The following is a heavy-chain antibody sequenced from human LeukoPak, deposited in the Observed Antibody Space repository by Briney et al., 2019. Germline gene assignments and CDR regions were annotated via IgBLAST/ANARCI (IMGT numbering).Heavy chain of an antibody. CDR3: AKGKLRKTYYYDSSGYYSFGY. CDR1: GFTFSSYA. D-gene: IGHD3-22*01. V-gene: IGHV3-23*01. Sequence: GGSLRLSCAASGFTFSSYAMSWVRQAPGKGLEWVSAISGSGGSTYYADSVKGRFTISRDNSKNTLYLRMNSLRAEDTAVYYCAKGKLRKTYYYDSSGYYSFGYWGQGTLVTVSS. J-gene: IGHJ4*02. CDR2: ISGSGGST.